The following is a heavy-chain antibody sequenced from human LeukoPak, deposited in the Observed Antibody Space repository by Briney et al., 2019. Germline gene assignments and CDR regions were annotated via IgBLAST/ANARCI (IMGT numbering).Heavy chain of an antibody. CDR2: IYSGGST. CDR1: GFTVSSNY. Sequence: GGSLRLTCAASGFTVSSNYMSWVRQAPGKGLEWVSVIYSGGSTYYADSVKGRFTISRDNSKNTLYLQMNSLRAEDTAVYYCANLGYGYYYYGMDVWGQGTTVTVSS. CDR3: ANLGYGYYYYGMDV. D-gene: IGHD7-27*01. J-gene: IGHJ6*02. V-gene: IGHV3-53*01.